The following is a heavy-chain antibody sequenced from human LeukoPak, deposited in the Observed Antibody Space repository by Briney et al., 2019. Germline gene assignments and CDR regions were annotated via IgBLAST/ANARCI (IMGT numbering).Heavy chain of an antibody. D-gene: IGHD2-2*01. CDR3: VSSQGSIIVLSASARGYYYYMDV. Sequence: SVKVSCKASGGTFSRYAISWVRQAPGQGLEWMGGIIPIFGTANYGQNLQGRVTITADESTSTAYMELSGLRSEDTAVYYCVSSQGSIIVLSASARGYYYYMDVWGTGTTVTVSS. CDR1: GGTFSRYA. CDR2: IIPIFGTA. V-gene: IGHV1-69*13. J-gene: IGHJ6*03.